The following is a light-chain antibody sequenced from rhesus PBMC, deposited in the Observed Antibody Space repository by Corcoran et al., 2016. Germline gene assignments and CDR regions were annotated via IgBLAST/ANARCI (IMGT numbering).Light chain of an antibody. CDR3: QQYTNRPLT. J-gene: IGKJ3*01. Sequence: DIQMTQSPSSLSASLGDTVTISCRASQSVGSTLAWYQQRPGKAPNLLIYKASTLETGVPSRFSGRGSGTDFTLTISSLKSDEFATYYCQQYTNRPLTFGPGTKLDIK. CDR1: QSVGST. CDR2: KAS. V-gene: IGKV1-22*01.